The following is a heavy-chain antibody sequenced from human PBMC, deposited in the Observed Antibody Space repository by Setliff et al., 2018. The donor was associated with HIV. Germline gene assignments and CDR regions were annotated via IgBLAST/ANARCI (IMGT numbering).Heavy chain of an antibody. CDR1: GGSISSYY. CDR3: AGCSGGSCPFDAFDI. D-gene: IGHD2-15*01. V-gene: IGHV4-4*09. CDR2: IYTSGST. Sequence: SETLSLTCTVSGGSISSYYWSWIRQPPGKGLEWIGYIYTSGSTNYNPSLKSRVTISVDTSKNQFTLKLSSVTAADTAVYYCAGCSGGSCPFDAFDIWGQGTMVTVSS. J-gene: IGHJ3*02.